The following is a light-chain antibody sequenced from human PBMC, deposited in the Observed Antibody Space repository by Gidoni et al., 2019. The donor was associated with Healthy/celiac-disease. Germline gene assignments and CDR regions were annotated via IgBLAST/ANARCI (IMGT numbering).Light chain of an antibody. V-gene: IGKV1-33*01. J-gene: IGKJ2*01. Sequence: DIQMTQSPSSLSASVGDRVTFTCQASQDISAYLNWYQQKPGKAPKLLISYASNLETGVPSRFSGSGSGTDFTFTISSLQPEDIATYYCQQYDNLPPYTFGQGTKLEIK. CDR3: QQYDNLPPYT. CDR1: QDISAY. CDR2: YAS.